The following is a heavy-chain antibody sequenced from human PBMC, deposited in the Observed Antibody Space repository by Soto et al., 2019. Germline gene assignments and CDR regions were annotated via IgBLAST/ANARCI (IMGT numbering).Heavy chain of an antibody. Sequence: PSETLSLTCFVSGGSISSNSYFWGWIRQPPGKGLEWIGSIYYSGSTHYNPSLKSRVTMSVDTSKNQFSLKLSSVTAADTAVYYCARAKYSGYEFDYWGQGTLVTVSS. J-gene: IGHJ4*02. V-gene: IGHV4-39*01. CDR1: GGSISSNSYF. CDR3: ARAKYSGYEFDY. D-gene: IGHD5-12*01. CDR2: IYYSGST.